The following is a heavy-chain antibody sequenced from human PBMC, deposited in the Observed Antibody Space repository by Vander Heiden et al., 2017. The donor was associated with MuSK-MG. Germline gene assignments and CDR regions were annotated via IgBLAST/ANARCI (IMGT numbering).Heavy chain of an antibody. Sequence: QVQLVESGGGLVKPGGSLRLSCAASGFTVSDYYMSWIRKAPGKGLEWVSYISSSSSYTNYADSVKGRFTISRDNAKNSLYLQMNSLRAEDTAVYYCARMSDYYDSSGYYYFDYWGQGTLVTVSS. D-gene: IGHD3-22*01. CDR2: ISSSSSYT. CDR3: ARMSDYYDSSGYYYFDY. V-gene: IGHV3-11*06. CDR1: GFTVSDYY. J-gene: IGHJ4*02.